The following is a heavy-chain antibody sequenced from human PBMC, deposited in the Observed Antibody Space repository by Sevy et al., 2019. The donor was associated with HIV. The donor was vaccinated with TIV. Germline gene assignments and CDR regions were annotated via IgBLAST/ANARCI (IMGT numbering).Heavy chain of an antibody. CDR2: QFYSGST. V-gene: IGHV4-59*01. D-gene: IGHD5-18*01. Sequence: SETLSLTCSVSGASITDYYWTWIRQPPGKGLEWIGYQFYSGSTTYNPSLKSRVTISLDTSRNQFSLRLNSVTAADTAVYYCARSENRDTAPIDSWGQGTLVTVSS. CDR3: ARSENRDTAPIDS. CDR1: GASITDYY. J-gene: IGHJ4*02.